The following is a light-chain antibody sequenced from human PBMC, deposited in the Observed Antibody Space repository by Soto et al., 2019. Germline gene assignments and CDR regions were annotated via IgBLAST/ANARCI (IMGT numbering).Light chain of an antibody. CDR3: QRFGMSPPLT. V-gene: IGKV3-20*01. CDR1: HSFSSSH. Sequence: EIVLTQSPGTLSLSPGDRVTLSCRASHSFSSSHLAWYQHKPGQAPRLLIYGASTRATGIPDRFSGSGSQTDFTLTISSLEPEDFAVYYCQRFGMSPPLTFGGGTKVEIK. CDR2: GAS. J-gene: IGKJ4*01.